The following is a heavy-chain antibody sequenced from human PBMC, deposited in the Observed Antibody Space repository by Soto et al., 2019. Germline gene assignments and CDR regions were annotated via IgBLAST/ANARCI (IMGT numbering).Heavy chain of an antibody. CDR2: IIPIFGTA. CDR1: GGTFSSYA. J-gene: IGHJ6*02. V-gene: IGHV1-69*13. Sequence: SVKVSCKASGGTFSSYAISWVRQAPGQGLEWMGGIIPIFGTANYAQKFQGRVTITADESTSTAYMELSSLRFEDTAVYSCARERNVGHYYYGMDVWGQGTTVTSP. D-gene: IGHD1-1*01. CDR3: ARERNVGHYYYGMDV.